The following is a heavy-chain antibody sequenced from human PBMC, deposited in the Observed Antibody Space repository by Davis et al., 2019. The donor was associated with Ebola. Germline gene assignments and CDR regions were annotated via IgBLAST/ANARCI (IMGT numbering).Heavy chain of an antibody. Sequence: ASVKVSCKASGYTFTSYGISWVRQAPGQGLEWMGWISAYNGNTNYAQKLQGRVTMTTDTSTSTAYMELRSLRSDDTAVYYCARVGITIFGVVIIKFDYWGQGTLVTVSS. J-gene: IGHJ4*02. V-gene: IGHV1-18*04. CDR2: ISAYNGNT. D-gene: IGHD3-3*01. CDR3: ARVGITIFGVVIIKFDY. CDR1: GYTFTSYG.